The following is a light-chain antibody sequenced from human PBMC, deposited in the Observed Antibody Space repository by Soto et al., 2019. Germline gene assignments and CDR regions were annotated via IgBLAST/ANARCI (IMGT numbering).Light chain of an antibody. CDR3: QQYDKYST. CDR1: QSISVS. Sequence: IHITXXXSTXPPXXXHTSTXXFRASQSISVSLAWYQQKPGKAPNLLIYDASTLQGGVPSRFSGSGSGTEFTLTVTSLQPEDFATYFCQQYDKYSTFGHGTKVDIK. J-gene: IGKJ1*01. V-gene: IGKV1-5*01. CDR2: DAS.